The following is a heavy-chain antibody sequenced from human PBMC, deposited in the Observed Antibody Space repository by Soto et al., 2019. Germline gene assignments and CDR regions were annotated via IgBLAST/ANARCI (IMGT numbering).Heavy chain of an antibody. CDR3: ASYYGDYLHFDY. CDR1: GYTLTSYG. D-gene: IGHD4-17*01. J-gene: IGHJ4*02. Sequence: ASVKVSCKASGYTLTSYGLSWVRQAPGQGLEWMGWISAYNGNTNYAQKLQGRVTMTTDTSTSTAYMELRSLRSDDTVVYYCASYYGDYLHFDYRRQGSLVTVSS. CDR2: ISAYNGNT. V-gene: IGHV1-18*01.